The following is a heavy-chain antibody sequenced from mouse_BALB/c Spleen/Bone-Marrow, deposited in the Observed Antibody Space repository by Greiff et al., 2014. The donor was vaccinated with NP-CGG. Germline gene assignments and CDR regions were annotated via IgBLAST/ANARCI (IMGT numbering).Heavy chain of an antibody. CDR3: VLITPVVSDY. CDR2: INPSTGYT. D-gene: IGHD1-1*01. Sequence: QVQLQQSGAELVKPGASVKMSCKASGYTFTTYWMHWVKQRPGQGLEWIGYINPSTGYTEYIQKFKDKATLTADKSSSTAYMQLNSLTSEDSSVYYCVLITPVVSDYWGQGTTLTVSS. V-gene: IGHV1-7*01. CDR1: GYTFTTYW. J-gene: IGHJ2*01.